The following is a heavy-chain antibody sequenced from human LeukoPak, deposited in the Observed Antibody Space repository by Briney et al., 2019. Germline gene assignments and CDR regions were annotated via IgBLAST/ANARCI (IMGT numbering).Heavy chain of an antibody. CDR3: ARHSAAAATSFDY. V-gene: IGHV4-61*08. J-gene: IGHJ4*02. CDR1: GGSISSGGYY. CDR2: MYYSGST. Sequence: SQTLSLTCTVSGGSISSGGYYWSWIRQPPGKGLEWIGYMYYSGSTNYNPSLKSRVTVSVDTSKNQFSLKLSSVTAADTAVYYCARHSAAAATSFDYWGQGTLVTVSS. D-gene: IGHD2-15*01.